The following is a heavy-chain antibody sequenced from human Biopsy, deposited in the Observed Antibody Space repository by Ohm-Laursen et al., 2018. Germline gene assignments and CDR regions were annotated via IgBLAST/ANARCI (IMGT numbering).Heavy chain of an antibody. CDR2: IIGIFRTA. J-gene: IGHJ5*02. Sequence: SSVKVSCKASGGTFSSSAITWVRQAPEQGLEWMGGIIGIFRTAHYAQKFQGRVTITADEFMSTAYMELSSLRSEDTAVYYCARGGGYNWNNGWFDPWGQGTLVTVSS. CDR3: ARGGGYNWNNGWFDP. V-gene: IGHV1-69*01. CDR1: GGTFSSSA. D-gene: IGHD1/OR15-1a*01.